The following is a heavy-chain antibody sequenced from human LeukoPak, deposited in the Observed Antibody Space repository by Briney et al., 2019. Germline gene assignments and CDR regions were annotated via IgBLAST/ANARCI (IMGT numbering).Heavy chain of an antibody. D-gene: IGHD6-13*01. V-gene: IGHV3-20*04. CDR1: GFTFEDYG. J-gene: IGHJ6*02. Sequence: PGGSLRLSCAASGFTFEDYGMAWVRQAPGKGLEWVSGIGGSGGSTGYEDSVQGRFTISRDNAKSSLYLQMNSLRAEDTALYYCARAVSYSSSWFYHYYYGLDVWGQGTTVTVSS. CDR3: ARAVSYSSSWFYHYYYGLDV. CDR2: IGGSGGST.